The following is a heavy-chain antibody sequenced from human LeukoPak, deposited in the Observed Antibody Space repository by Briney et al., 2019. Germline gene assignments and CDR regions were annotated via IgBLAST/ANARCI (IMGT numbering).Heavy chain of an antibody. CDR2: IRYDGSNK. CDR3: ARPSDHYYYYFYMDV. J-gene: IGHJ6*03. V-gene: IGHV3-30*02. Sequence: PGGSLRLSCVASGFTFSNYGIHWVRQAPGKGPEWVAFIRYDGSNKYYADSVKGRFTISRDNSENTLYLQMNSLRIEDAGVYYCARPSDHYYYYFYMDVWGQGTTVTVSS. CDR1: GFTFSNYG.